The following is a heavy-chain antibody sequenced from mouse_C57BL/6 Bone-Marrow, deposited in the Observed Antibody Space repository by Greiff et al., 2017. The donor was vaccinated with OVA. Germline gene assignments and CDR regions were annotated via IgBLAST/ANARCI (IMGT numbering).Heavy chain of an antibody. CDR3: ARFPYYGSSYFDY. V-gene: IGHV14-3*01. D-gene: IGHD1-1*01. J-gene: IGHJ2*01. CDR2: IDPANGNT. CDR1: GFNIKNTY. Sequence: VQLKESVAELVRPGASVKLSCTASGFNIKNTYMHWVKQRPEQGLEWIGRIDPANGNTKYAPKFQGKATITADTSSNTAYLQLSSLTSEDTAIYYCARFPYYGSSYFDYWGQGTTLTVSS.